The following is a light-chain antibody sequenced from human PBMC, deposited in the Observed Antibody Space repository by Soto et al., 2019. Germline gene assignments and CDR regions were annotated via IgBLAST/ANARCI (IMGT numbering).Light chain of an antibody. J-gene: IGLJ1*01. CDR2: DVS. V-gene: IGLV2-14*01. CDR1: SNDVGGYNY. CDR3: SSYTSSSTLYG. Sequence: QSVLTQPASVSGSPGQSIAISCTGTSNDVGGYNYVSWYQQHPGKAPKLMIYDVSNRPSGVSNRFSGSKSGNTASLTISGLQAEDEADYYCSSYTSSSTLYGFGTGTRSPS.